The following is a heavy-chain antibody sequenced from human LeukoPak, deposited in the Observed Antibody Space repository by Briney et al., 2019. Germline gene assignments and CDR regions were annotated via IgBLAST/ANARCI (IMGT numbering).Heavy chain of an antibody. V-gene: IGHV4-61*02. D-gene: IGHD5-12*01. Sequence: SETLSLTCTVSGGSISNANYYWSWIRQPAGKGLEWLGRFYTSGSTTGTNHNPSLESRITISVDTSENQFSLKLSSVTAADTAIYYCARERTSGYDSSEYYGMDVWGQGTTVTVSS. CDR3: ARERTSGYDSSEYYGMDV. CDR2: FYTSGS. CDR1: GGSISNANYY. J-gene: IGHJ6*02.